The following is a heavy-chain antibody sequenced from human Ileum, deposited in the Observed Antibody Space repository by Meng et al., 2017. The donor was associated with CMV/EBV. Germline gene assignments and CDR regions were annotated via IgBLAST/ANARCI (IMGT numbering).Heavy chain of an antibody. CDR1: GVTPADAW. Sequence: GGSLRLSCTGSGVTPADAWVTWVRQAPGKGLEWVGRIKDRIDGATTDYAASVKGRFFISRDDPENIMYLQMNSLRSDDTGVYFCATFAGGSWGQGALVTVSS. CDR2: IKDRIDGATT. J-gene: IGHJ5*02. D-gene: IGHD3-16*01. V-gene: IGHV3-15*05. CDR3: ATFAGGS.